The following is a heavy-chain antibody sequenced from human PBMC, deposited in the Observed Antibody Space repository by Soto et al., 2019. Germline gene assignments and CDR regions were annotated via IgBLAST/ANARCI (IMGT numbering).Heavy chain of an antibody. J-gene: IGHJ4*02. CDR2: IYYSGST. V-gene: IGHV4-31*03. CDR3: ARDNRDKYFDY. Sequence: SETLSLTCTVSGGSISSGGYYWSWIRQHPGKGLEWIGYIYYSGSTYYNPSLKSRVTISVDTSKNQFSLKLSSVTAADTAVYYCARDNRDKYFDYWGQGTLVTVSS. CDR1: GGSISSGGYY.